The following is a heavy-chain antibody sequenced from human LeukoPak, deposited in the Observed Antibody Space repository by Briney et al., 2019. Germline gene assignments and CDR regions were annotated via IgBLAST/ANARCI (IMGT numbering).Heavy chain of an antibody. CDR3: ARDSLGDPTYYFDY. Sequence: GGSLRLSCAASGFTFSGYAMHWVRQAPGKGLEWVAVISYDGSNKYYADSVKGRFTISRDNSKNTLYLQMNSLRAEDTAVYYCARDSLGDPTYYFDYWGQGTLVTVSS. D-gene: IGHD3-10*01. V-gene: IGHV3-30*04. CDR1: GFTFSGYA. CDR2: ISYDGSNK. J-gene: IGHJ4*02.